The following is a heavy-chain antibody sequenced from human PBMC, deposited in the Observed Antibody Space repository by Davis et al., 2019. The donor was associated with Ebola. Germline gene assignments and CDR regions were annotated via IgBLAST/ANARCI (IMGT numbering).Heavy chain of an antibody. Sequence: GGSLRLSCAASGLTVSSNYMSWIRQAPGKGLEWVSYTSSSSSYTNYADSVKGRFTISRDNAKNSLYLQMNSLRAEDTAVYYCARDGGNIVVVANWFDPWGQGTLVTVSS. J-gene: IGHJ5*02. CDR2: TSSSSSYT. D-gene: IGHD2-15*01. CDR3: ARDGGNIVVVANWFDP. CDR1: GLTVSSNY. V-gene: IGHV3-11*06.